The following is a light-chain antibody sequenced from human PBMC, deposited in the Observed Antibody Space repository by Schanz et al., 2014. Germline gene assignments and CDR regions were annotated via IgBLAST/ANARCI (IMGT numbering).Light chain of an antibody. CDR3: SSYAGSNGVL. CDR2: EVT. J-gene: IGLJ2*01. V-gene: IGLV2-8*01. CDR1: DVGGYNY. Sequence: QSALTQPPSASGSPGQSVTISCTGTDVGGYNYVSWYQQHPGKAPKLMIYEVTKRPSGVPDRFSGSKSGNTASLTVSGLQSEDEADYYCSSYAGSNGVLFGGGTKLTVL.